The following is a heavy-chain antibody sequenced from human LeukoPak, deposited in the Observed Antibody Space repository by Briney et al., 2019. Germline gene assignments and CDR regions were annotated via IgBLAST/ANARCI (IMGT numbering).Heavy chain of an antibody. CDR2: INAYNGNT. CDR1: GYTLITYG. Sequence: ASVXVSCKASGYTLITYGISWVRQAPGQGPEWMGWINAYNGNTNYAQKLQGRVTMNTDTSTSTAYMELRSLTSDDTAVYYCAREYSSGSNIDYWGQGTLVTVSS. V-gene: IGHV1-18*01. CDR3: AREYSSGSNIDY. J-gene: IGHJ4*02. D-gene: IGHD6-19*01.